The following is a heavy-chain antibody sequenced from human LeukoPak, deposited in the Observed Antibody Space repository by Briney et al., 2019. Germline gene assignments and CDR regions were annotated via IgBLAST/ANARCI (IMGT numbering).Heavy chain of an antibody. J-gene: IGHJ3*02. CDR3: ARRPGEMATGDAFDI. CDR1: GGSISSSSYY. V-gene: IGHV4-39*07. Sequence: SETLSLTCTVSGGSISSSSYYWGWIRQPPGKGLEWIGSIYYSGSTYYNPSLKSRVTISVDASKNQFSLKLSSVTAADTAVYYCARRPGEMATGDAFDIWGQGTMVTVSS. D-gene: IGHD5-24*01. CDR2: IYYSGST.